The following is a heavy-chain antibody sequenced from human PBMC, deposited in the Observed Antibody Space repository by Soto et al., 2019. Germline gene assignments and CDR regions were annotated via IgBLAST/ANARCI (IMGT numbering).Heavy chain of an antibody. V-gene: IGHV3-53*02. CDR1: GFTVSSNY. Sequence: EVQLVETGGGLIQPGGSLRLSCAASGFTVSSNYMSWVRQAPGQGLEWVSFIYRGGRTYYAVAVKGRFTISRDNSKNTLNIQMNSLRAEDTAVYYCAREAISSDYFDYWGQGTLVIVSS. CDR3: AREAISSDYFDY. J-gene: IGHJ4*02. D-gene: IGHD3-22*01. CDR2: IYRGGRT.